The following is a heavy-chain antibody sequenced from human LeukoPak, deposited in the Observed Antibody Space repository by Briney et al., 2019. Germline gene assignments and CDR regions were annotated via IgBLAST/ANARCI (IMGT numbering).Heavy chain of an antibody. Sequence: SQTLSPTCTLSVGSLTSGGSDWSWIRQHPGKGLEWIGYMYYSGSTYYNPSLKSRVTISVDTSKNQFSLKLSSLPAADTAVYYCAREDFNYYDSSGYYFDYWGQGTLVTVSS. CDR3: AREDFNYYDSSGYYFDY. CDR2: MYYSGST. V-gene: IGHV4-31*03. J-gene: IGHJ4*02. D-gene: IGHD3-22*01. CDR1: VGSLTSGGSD.